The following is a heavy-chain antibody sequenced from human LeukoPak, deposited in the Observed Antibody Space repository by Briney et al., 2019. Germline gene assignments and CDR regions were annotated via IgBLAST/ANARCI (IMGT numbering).Heavy chain of an antibody. Sequence: GGSLRLSCVASRFAFSQAWVSWVRQAPGKGLEWVGRIKSESDGGTTDYAAPVKGRFTISRDDSKNTLFLQMNSLQTEDTAVYYCTTSGRFDHWGQGTLVTVSS. CDR3: TTSGRFDH. CDR1: RFAFSQAW. J-gene: IGHJ4*02. D-gene: IGHD5-12*01. CDR2: IKSESDGGTT. V-gene: IGHV3-15*01.